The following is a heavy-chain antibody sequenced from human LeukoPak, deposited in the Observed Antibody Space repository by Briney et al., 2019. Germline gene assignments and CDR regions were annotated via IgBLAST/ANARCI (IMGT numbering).Heavy chain of an antibody. CDR3: ARSHTQKEFCGGGRCYPTVWWFDP. J-gene: IGHJ5*02. CDR1: GCTFINND. CDR2: IDPKNGNR. Sequence: ASVKVSCKASGCTFINNDINWVRQAPGQGLEWMAWIDPKNGNRGYAQNFQGRVTMTTDISINTAYLELSSLTSEDTAVYYCARSHTQKEFCGGGRCYPTVWWFDPWGQGTLVTVSS. D-gene: IGHD2-15*01. V-gene: IGHV1-8*01.